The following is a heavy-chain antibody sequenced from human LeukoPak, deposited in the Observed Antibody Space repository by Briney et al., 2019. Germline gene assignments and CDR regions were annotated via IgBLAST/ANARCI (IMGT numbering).Heavy chain of an antibody. Sequence: ASVKVSCKASGYTFTSYYMHWVRQAPGQGLEWMGIINPSGGSTSYAQKFQGRVTMTRDTSSSTVYMELSSLRSEDTAVYYCARDRIAVAGILQHWGQGTLVTVSS. V-gene: IGHV1-46*01. CDR3: ARDRIAVAGILQH. CDR1: GYTFTSYY. D-gene: IGHD6-19*01. J-gene: IGHJ1*01. CDR2: INPSGGST.